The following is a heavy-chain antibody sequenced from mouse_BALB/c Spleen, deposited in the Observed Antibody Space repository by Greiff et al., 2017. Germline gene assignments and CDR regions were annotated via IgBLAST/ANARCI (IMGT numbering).Heavy chain of an antibody. CDR3: ARRGFAITTVVADWYFDV. V-gene: IGHV3-2*02. CDR2: ISYSGST. J-gene: IGHJ1*01. D-gene: IGHD1-1*01. Sequence: DVQLQESGPGLVKPSQSLSLTCTVTGYSITSDYAWNWIRQFPGNKLEWMGYISYSGSTSYNPSLKSRSSITRDTSKNQFFLQLNSVTTEDTATYYCARRGFAITTVVADWYFDVWGAGTTVTVSS. CDR1: GYSITSDYA.